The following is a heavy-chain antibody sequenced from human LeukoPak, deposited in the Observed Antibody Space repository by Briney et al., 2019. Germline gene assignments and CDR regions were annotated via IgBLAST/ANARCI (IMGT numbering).Heavy chain of an antibody. V-gene: IGHV1-2*02. CDR3: ARGGITGTTVRDYYYYYMDV. CDR2: INPNSGGT. D-gene: IGHD1-7*01. Sequence: GASVKVSCKTSGYTFTGYYMHWVRQAPGQGLEWMGWINPNSGGTNYAQKLQGRVTMTTDTSTSTAYMELRSLRSDDTAVYYCARGGITGTTVRDYYYYYMDVWGKGTTVTVSS. J-gene: IGHJ6*03. CDR1: GYTFTGYY.